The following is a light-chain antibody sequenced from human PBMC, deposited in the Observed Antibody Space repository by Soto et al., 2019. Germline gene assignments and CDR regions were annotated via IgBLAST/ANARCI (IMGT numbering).Light chain of an antibody. CDR3: QQYKSYSVNA. V-gene: IGKV1-5*01. CDR1: QSISGW. CDR2: DAS. Sequence: DIQMTQSPYTLSASVGDRVTITCRASQSISGWLAWYQQKPGKAPKLLIYDASSLESGVPSRFSGSGSGTEFTLTISRLQPDDFATYYCQQYKSYSVNAFGQGTKLEIK. J-gene: IGKJ2*01.